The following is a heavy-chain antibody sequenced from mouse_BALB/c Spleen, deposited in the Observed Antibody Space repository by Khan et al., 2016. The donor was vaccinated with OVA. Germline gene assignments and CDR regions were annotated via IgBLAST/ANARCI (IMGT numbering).Heavy chain of an antibody. CDR3: ARSVTITTVVATDFDY. CDR2: ISYSGRT. V-gene: IGHV3-2*02. D-gene: IGHD1-1*01. J-gene: IGHJ2*01. CDR1: GYSITSDYA. Sequence: EVQLQESGPGLVKPSQSLSLTCTVTGYSITSDYAWNWIRQFPGNKLERVGYISYSGRTSYNPSLKSRISITRDTSKNQVFLQLSSVTTEDTATYYCARSVTITTVVATDFDYWGQGTTLTVSS.